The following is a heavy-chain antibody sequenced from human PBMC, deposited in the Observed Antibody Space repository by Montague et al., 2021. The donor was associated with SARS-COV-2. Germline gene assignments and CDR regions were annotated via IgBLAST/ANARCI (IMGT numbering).Heavy chain of an antibody. D-gene: IGHD2-8*01. Sequence: CAISGDSVSSNSAAWNWIRQSPSRGLEWLGRTYYRSKWYNDYAVSVKSRITINPDIPKNQFSLQLNSVTPEDTAVYYCARDDPYCTNGVCYTGNWFDPWGQGTLVTVSS. CDR3: ARDDPYCTNGVCYTGNWFDP. J-gene: IGHJ5*02. CDR1: GDSVSSNSAA. CDR2: TYYRSKWYN. V-gene: IGHV6-1*01.